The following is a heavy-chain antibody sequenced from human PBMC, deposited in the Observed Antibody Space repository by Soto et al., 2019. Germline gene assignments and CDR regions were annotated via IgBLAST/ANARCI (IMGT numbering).Heavy chain of an antibody. CDR3: ARLSSSGWPIDS. Sequence: PSETLSLTCTVSGGSISSGGYYWNWLRQHPGKGLEWIGYTYYSENTYYNPTLNSRITISADTSKTQFSLNLSSVTAADTAVYYCARLSSSGWPIDSWGQGTLVTVSS. D-gene: IGHD6-19*01. CDR1: GGSISSGGYY. CDR2: TYYSENT. V-gene: IGHV4-31*03. J-gene: IGHJ4*02.